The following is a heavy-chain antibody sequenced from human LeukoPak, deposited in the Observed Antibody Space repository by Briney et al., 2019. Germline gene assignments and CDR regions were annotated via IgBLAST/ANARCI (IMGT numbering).Heavy chain of an antibody. J-gene: IGHJ4*02. V-gene: IGHV1-46*01. CDR1: GYTFTSYD. CDR3: ARDGRLWTALNDY. D-gene: IGHD5-18*01. Sequence: GASVTVSCKASGYTFTSYDINWVRQATGQGLEWMGIINPSGGSTSYAQKFQGRVTMTRDTSTSTVYMELSSLRSEDTAVYYCARDGRLWTALNDYWGQGTLVTVSS. CDR2: INPSGGST.